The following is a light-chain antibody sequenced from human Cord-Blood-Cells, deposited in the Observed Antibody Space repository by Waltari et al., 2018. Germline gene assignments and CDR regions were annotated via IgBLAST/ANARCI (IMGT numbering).Light chain of an antibody. CDR2: DVS. Sequence: QSALTQPASVSGSPGQSITISCTGTSSDVGGYNYVSWYQQHPGKAPKLMLYDVSNRPSGVSNRFSGSKPGNTASLTISGLQAEDEADYYCSSYTSSSTLDVVFGGGTKLTVL. J-gene: IGLJ2*01. V-gene: IGLV2-14*01. CDR1: SSDVGGYNY. CDR3: SSYTSSSTLDVV.